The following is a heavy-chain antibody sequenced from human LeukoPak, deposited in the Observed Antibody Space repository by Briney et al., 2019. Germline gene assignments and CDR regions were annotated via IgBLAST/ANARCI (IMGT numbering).Heavy chain of an antibody. D-gene: IGHD1-14*01. Sequence: GSLRLSCAASGFTFSSYAMSWIRQPPGKGLEWIGSIFHSGSTYYNASLKSRVTLSVDTSKNQFSLKLNSVTAADTAVYYCASGIDYWGQGTLVTVSS. CDR1: GFTFSSYA. CDR3: ASGIDY. J-gene: IGHJ4*02. V-gene: IGHV4-38-2*01. CDR2: IFHSGST.